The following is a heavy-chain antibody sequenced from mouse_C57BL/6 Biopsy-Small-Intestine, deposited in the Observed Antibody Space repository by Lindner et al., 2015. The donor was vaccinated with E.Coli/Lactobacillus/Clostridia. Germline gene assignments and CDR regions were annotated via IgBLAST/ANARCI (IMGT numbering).Heavy chain of an antibody. V-gene: IGHV1-42*01. CDR3: ARREVYYFDY. CDR2: INPSTGGA. CDR1: GYSFTGYY. J-gene: IGHJ2*01. Sequence: VQLQESGPELVKSGASVKISCKASGYSFTGYYMNWVKQSPEKSLEWIGEINPSTGGATYNQEFGAKVTLTVDRSSSTTYMQFKSLTSDDSAVYYCARREVYYFDYWGQGTTLTVSS.